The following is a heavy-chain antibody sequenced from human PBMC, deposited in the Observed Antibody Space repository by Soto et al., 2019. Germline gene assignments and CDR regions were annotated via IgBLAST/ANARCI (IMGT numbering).Heavy chain of an antibody. CDR3: ANDREPADIYYYGMDV. D-gene: IGHD2-2*01. J-gene: IGHJ6*02. Sequence: GGSLRLSCAASGFTFTKYALHWVRHAPGKGLEWVAFISNDGGNKYYADSVKGRFTISRDNSKNTLYLNSLRAEDTAVYYCANDREPADIYYYGMDVWGPGTTVTVS. CDR1: GFTFTKYA. CDR2: ISNDGGNK. V-gene: IGHV3-30-3*02.